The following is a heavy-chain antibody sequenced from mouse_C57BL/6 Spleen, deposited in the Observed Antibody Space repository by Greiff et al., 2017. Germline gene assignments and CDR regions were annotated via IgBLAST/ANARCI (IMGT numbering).Heavy chain of an antibody. CDR2: IYPSDSET. Sequence: QVQLQQPGAELVRPGSSVKLSCKASGYTFTSYWMDWVKQRPGQGLEWIGNIYPSDSETHYNQKFKDKATLTVDKSSSTAYMQHSSLTTEDSAVYYCARVGTYGNYPMDYWGQGTSVTVSS. D-gene: IGHD2-1*01. J-gene: IGHJ4*01. CDR3: ARVGTYGNYPMDY. V-gene: IGHV1-61*01. CDR1: GYTFTSYW.